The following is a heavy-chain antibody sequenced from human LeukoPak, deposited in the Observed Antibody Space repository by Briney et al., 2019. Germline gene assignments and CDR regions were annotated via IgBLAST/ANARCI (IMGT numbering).Heavy chain of an antibody. D-gene: IGHD1-1*01. J-gene: IGHJ5*02. Sequence: PSETLSLTCTVSGXSISSYYWSWIRQPPGKGREWIGYISYSGSTNFNPSLKSRVTISVDTSKNQFSLKLSSVTAADTAVYYCAREGTAGTNLNWFDPWGQGTLVTVSS. CDR3: AREGTAGTNLNWFDP. CDR1: GXSISSYY. V-gene: IGHV4-59*01. CDR2: ISYSGST.